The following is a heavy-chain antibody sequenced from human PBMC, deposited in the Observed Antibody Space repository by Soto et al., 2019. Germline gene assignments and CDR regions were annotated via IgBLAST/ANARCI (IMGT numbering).Heavy chain of an antibody. CDR3: ARTTAVPNTLRSRYFFDY. D-gene: IGHD4-17*01. J-gene: IGHJ4*02. CDR2: VYYSGTT. V-gene: IGHV4-61*01. Sequence: NPSETLSLTCSVSGGSVSDKTYYWSWIRQPPGKRLEWIGYVYYSGTTNYNPSLKSRVTISVDLSKNRSSLRLSSVTTADTALYYCARTTAVPNTLRSRYFFDYWGQGTLVTVSS. CDR1: GGSVSDKTYY.